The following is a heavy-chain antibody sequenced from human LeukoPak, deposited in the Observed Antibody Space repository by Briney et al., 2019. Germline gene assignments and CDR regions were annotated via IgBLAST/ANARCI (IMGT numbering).Heavy chain of an antibody. J-gene: IGHJ4*02. Sequence: GGSLRLSCVASGFTFRSHGMNWVRQAPGKGLEWVSGIRGDGITTYYADSVKGRFTISRDHSKNTLYLQMDSLRAEDTAVYYCARENGYKVFDYWGQGTLVTVSS. CDR3: ARENGYKVFDY. CDR2: IRGDGITT. D-gene: IGHD5-24*01. V-gene: IGHV3-23*01. CDR1: GFTFRSHG.